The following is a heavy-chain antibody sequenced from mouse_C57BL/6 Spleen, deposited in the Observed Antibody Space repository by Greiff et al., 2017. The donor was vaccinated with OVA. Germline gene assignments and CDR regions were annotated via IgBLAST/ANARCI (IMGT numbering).Heavy chain of an antibody. CDR2: IYPGSGNT. CDR3: AKSDYDQHAMDY. J-gene: IGHJ4*01. D-gene: IGHD2-4*01. CDR1: GYTFTDYY. V-gene: IGHV1-76*01. Sequence: QVQLQQSGAELVRPGASVKLSCKASGYTFTDYYINWVKQRPGQGLEWIARIYPGSGNTYYNEKFKGKATLTAEKSSSTAYMQLSSLTSEDSAVYVCAKSDYDQHAMDYWGQGTSVTVSS.